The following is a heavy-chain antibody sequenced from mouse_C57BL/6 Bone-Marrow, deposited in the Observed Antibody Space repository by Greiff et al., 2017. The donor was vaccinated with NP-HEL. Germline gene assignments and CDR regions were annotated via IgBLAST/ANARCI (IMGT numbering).Heavy chain of an antibody. CDR2: IWWDDAK. V-gene: IGHV8-8*01. CDR1: GFSLSTFGMG. J-gene: IGHJ2*01. Sequence: VTLKVCGPGILQPSQTLSLTCSFSGFSLSTFGMGVGWIRQPSGQGLEWLAHIWWDDAKYYNPSLKSRLTISKDTSKNQVFLKIANVDTADTATYYCAPNWDGYFDYWGQGTTLTVSS. D-gene: IGHD4-1*02. CDR3: APNWDGYFDY.